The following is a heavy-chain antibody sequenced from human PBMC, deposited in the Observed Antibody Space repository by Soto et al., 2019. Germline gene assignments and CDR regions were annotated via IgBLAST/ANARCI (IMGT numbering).Heavy chain of an antibody. J-gene: IGHJ4*02. CDR2: ISAYTGNT. CDR1: GFAFTDYC. V-gene: IGHV1-18*01. CDR3: ARGPESRSTAYFDY. D-gene: IGHD2-2*01. Sequence: ASVKVSCKGSGFAFTDYCFTWVRQAPGEGLEWMGWISAYTGNTNYAQKVQGRVTMSTDTSTSTAYLELRSLRSDDTAVYYCARGPESRSTAYFDYWGQGTLVTVSS.